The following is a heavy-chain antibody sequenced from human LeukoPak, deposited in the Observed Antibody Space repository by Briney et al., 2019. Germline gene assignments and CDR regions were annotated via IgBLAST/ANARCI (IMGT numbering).Heavy chain of an antibody. CDR1: GYSFTSYW. CDR2: IYPGDSDT. Sequence: GESLKISCKGSGYSFTSYWIGWVRQMPGKGLEWMGIIYPGDSDTRYSPSFQGQVTISADKSISTAYLQWSSLKASDTAMYYCARQVYYDFWCGPSDWFDPWGQGTLVTVSS. CDR3: ARQVYYDFWCGPSDWFDP. D-gene: IGHD3-3*01. V-gene: IGHV5-51*01. J-gene: IGHJ5*02.